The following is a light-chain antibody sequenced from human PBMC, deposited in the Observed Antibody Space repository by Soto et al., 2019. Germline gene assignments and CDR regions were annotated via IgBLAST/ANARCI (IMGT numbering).Light chain of an antibody. CDR1: QTVSSSS. J-gene: IGKJ1*01. V-gene: IGKV3-20*01. Sequence: DIVLTQSPGTLSLSPGERATLSCRASQTVSSSSLAWYQQKPGQAPRLLIFGASTRAAGFPDGFSGSGSGTDFTLTISRLEPEDFAVYYCQQYGSSPRTFGQGTKVDIK. CDR2: GAS. CDR3: QQYGSSPRT.